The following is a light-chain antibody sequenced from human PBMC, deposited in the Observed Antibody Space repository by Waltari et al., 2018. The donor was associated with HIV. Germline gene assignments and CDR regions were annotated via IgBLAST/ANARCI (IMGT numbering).Light chain of an antibody. J-gene: IGKJ2*01. CDR3: QQSQSRPYT. V-gene: IGKV1-39*01. Sequence: DIQTTLSPSSLSASIGDRVTIICRTSQTVYSHLHWYRQRSGQAPELLIYSTSSLQYGAPARFSGSGYGTEFTRTISSLQPEDFATYYCQQSQSRPYTFGQGTRLDIK. CDR1: QTVYSH. CDR2: STS.